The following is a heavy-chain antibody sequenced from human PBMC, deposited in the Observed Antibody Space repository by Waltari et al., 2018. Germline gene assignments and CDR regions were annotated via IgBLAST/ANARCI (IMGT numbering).Heavy chain of an antibody. CDR1: GYTFTSYD. CDR3: ARPPRGRWLQIYYFDY. J-gene: IGHJ4*02. D-gene: IGHD3-16*01. CDR2: MNPNSGNT. V-gene: IGHV1-8*01. Sequence: QVQLVQSGAEVKKPGASVKVSCKASGYTFTSYDINWVRQATGQGLEWMGWMNPNSGNTGYAQKFQGRVTMTRNTSISTAYMELSSLRSEDTAVYYCARPPRGRWLQIYYFDYWGQGTLVTVSS.